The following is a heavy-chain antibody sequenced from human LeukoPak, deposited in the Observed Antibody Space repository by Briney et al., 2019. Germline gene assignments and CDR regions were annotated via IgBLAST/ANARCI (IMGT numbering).Heavy chain of an antibody. Sequence: ASVEVSCKASGYSFTAYYIHWVRQAPGQGLEWMGWVNPDTGDTRYAQKFQGRVTMTRDTSISTAYLEVSSLRSDDTAVFFCARDKMAYGDYASDYWGQGTLVTVSS. J-gene: IGHJ4*02. D-gene: IGHD4-17*01. CDR3: ARDKMAYGDYASDY. V-gene: IGHV1-2*02. CDR2: VNPDTGDT. CDR1: GYSFTAYY.